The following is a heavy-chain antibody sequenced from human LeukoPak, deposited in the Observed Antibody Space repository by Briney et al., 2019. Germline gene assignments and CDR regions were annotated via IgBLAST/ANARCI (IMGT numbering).Heavy chain of an antibody. V-gene: IGHV1-2*02. CDR3: AREMYYYDSSGYRGFFYYMDV. J-gene: IGHJ6*03. Sequence: GASVKVSCKASGYTFTDYSMHWVRQAPGQGLEWMGWINPNSGGNNSSQRFQGRVTMTRDTSMSTVYMELSRLRSDDTAVYYCAREMYYYDSSGYRGFFYYMDVWGKGTTVTISS. D-gene: IGHD3-22*01. CDR2: INPNSGGN. CDR1: GYTFTDYS.